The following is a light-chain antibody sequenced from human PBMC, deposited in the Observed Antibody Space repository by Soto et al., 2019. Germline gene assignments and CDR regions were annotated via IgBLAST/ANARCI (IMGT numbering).Light chain of an antibody. J-gene: IGKJ1*01. CDR1: QSVSTSY. CDR3: QQYGNSRGT. CDR2: GAS. Sequence: DIVLTQSPGTLSLSPVDIASVSFRGSQSVSTSYLAWYQQKPGQAPRLLIYGASSRATGIPDRFSGSGSGTDFTLTISGLEPEDFAVYYCQQYGNSRGTFGQGTKVDIK. V-gene: IGKV3-20*01.